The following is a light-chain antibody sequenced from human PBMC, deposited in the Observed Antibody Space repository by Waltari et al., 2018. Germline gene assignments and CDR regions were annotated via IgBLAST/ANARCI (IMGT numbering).Light chain of an antibody. Sequence: SYVLTQPPSVSVAPGQTARLTCGGTHIGHEKVHWYQQKAGQAPVVVVSDSSDRPSGIPDRISGSTSGNTATLTISRVEAGDEADYFCQVWDSSNDHYVFGTGTKVTVL. V-gene: IGLV3-21*02. J-gene: IGLJ1*01. CDR1: HIGHEK. CDR3: QVWDSSNDHYV. CDR2: DSS.